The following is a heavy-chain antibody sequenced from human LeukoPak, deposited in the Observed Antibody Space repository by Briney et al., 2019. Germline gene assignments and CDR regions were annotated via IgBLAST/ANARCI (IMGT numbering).Heavy chain of an antibody. Sequence: SETLSLTCTVSGXSISSYYGSWIRQPAGKGLEWIGRIYTSGSTNYNPSLKSRVTMSVDTSKNQFSLKLSSVTAADTAVYYCARDESDYGDPYYYYGMDVWGQGTTVTVSS. J-gene: IGHJ6*02. CDR2: IYTSGST. CDR3: ARDESDYGDPYYYYGMDV. D-gene: IGHD4-17*01. CDR1: GXSISSYY. V-gene: IGHV4-4*07.